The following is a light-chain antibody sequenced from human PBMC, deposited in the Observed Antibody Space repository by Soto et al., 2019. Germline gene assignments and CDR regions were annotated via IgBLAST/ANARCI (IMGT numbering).Light chain of an antibody. CDR1: QRVSSSY. V-gene: IGKV3-20*01. CDR2: GAS. Sequence: EIVLTQSPGTLSLSPGERATLSCRASQRVSSSYLAWYQQKLGQAPRLLIFGASSRAPGIPDRFSGSGSGTDFTLTISRLEPEDFAVYYCQHYGSSLPYTFGQGTKLEIK. J-gene: IGKJ2*01. CDR3: QHYGSSLPYT.